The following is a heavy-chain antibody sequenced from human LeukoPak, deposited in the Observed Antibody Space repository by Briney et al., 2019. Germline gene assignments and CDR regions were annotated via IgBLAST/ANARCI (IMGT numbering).Heavy chain of an antibody. CDR1: GFTFSTYG. V-gene: IGHV3-33*01. CDR3: ARAVGPFDI. J-gene: IGHJ3*02. Sequence: GGSLRLSCAASGFTFSTYGMHWVRQAPGKGREWVVVIWYDGSIKYYADSVKGRFTISRDNSKNTLYLQMNSLRAEDTAVYYCARAVGPFDIWGQGTIVIVSS. CDR2: IWYDGSIK. D-gene: IGHD3-16*01.